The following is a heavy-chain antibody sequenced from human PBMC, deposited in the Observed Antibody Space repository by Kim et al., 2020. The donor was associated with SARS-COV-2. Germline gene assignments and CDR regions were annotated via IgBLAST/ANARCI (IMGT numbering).Heavy chain of an antibody. J-gene: IGHJ3*02. CDR2: ISWNSGSI. Sequence: GGSLRLSCAASGFTFDDYAMHWVRQAPGKGLEWVSGISWNSGSIGYADSVKGRFTISRDNAKNSLYLQMNSLRAEDTALYYCAKTGYSSSWYGGAFDIWGQGTMVTVSS. V-gene: IGHV3-9*01. CDR3: AKTGYSSSWYGGAFDI. D-gene: IGHD6-13*01. CDR1: GFTFDDYA.